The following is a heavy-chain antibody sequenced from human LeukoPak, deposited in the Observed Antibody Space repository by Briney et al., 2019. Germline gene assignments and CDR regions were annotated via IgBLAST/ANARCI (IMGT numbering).Heavy chain of an antibody. V-gene: IGHV1-18*04. D-gene: IGHD3-22*01. CDR1: GYNFDRYG. Sequence: ASVKVSCKGSGYNFDRYGVNWVRQAPGQGLEWVGWISTYNGNTFYAQKFEGRVSMTTDTSTNTVYMDLRSLRSEDTAVYYRARKAPHDSSGWYFDLWGRGTLVTVSS. CDR3: ARKAPHDSSGWYFDL. J-gene: IGHJ2*01. CDR2: ISTYNGNT.